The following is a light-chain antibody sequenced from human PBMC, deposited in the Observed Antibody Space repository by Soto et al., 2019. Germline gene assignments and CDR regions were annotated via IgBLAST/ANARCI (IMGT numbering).Light chain of an antibody. CDR3: RSYAGTYTYV. CDR2: DVT. V-gene: IGLV2-11*01. J-gene: IGLJ1*01. Sequence: QSVLTQPRSVSGSPGQSVTISCTGTSSDVGDYNYVSWYQQRPGKAPKLIIYDVTKRPSGVPDRFSGSKSGNTASLTISGLQAEDEAEYYCRSYAGTYTYVFGTGTKVTVL. CDR1: SSDVGDYNY.